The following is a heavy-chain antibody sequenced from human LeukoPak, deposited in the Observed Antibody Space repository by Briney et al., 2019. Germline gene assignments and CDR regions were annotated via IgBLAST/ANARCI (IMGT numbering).Heavy chain of an antibody. CDR1: GGTFSSYA. Sequence: ASVKVSCKASGGTFSSYAISWVRQAPGQGLEWMGGIIPIFGTANYAQKFQGRVTITADKSTSTAYMELSSLRSEDTAVYYCARAPRAYSTSWRRFAPWGQGPLVT. CDR3: ARAPRAYSTSWRRFAP. CDR2: IIPIFGTA. J-gene: IGHJ5*02. D-gene: IGHD6-13*01. V-gene: IGHV1-69*06.